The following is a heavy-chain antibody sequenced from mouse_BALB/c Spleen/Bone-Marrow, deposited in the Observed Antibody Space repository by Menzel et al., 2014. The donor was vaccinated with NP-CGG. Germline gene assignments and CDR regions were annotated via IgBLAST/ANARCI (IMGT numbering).Heavy chain of an antibody. J-gene: IGHJ3*01. CDR2: INPYNDGT. V-gene: IGHV1-14*01. CDR1: GYTFTSYV. D-gene: IGHD2-14*01. Sequence: VQLQQSGPELVKPGASVKMSCKASGYTFTSYVMHWVKQKPGQGLEWIGYINPYNDGTKYNEKFKDKATLTSDKSSSTAYMELSSLTSEDSAVYYCARGGRYDGAWFAYWGQGTLVTVSA. CDR3: ARGGRYDGAWFAY.